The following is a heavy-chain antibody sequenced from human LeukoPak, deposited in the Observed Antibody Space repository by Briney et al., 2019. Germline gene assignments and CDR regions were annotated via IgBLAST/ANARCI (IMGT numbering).Heavy chain of an antibody. CDR3: AQLDTAMALDY. D-gene: IGHD5-18*01. V-gene: IGHV3-23*01. Sequence: GGSLRLSCAASGFTFSNYWMSWVRQAPVKGLEWVSAISGIGGSTYYADSVKGRCTISRDNCKNTLYLKMKSLRAEATAVYYCAQLDTAMALDYWGQGTLVTVSS. CDR1: GFTFSNYW. J-gene: IGHJ4*02. CDR2: ISGIGGST.